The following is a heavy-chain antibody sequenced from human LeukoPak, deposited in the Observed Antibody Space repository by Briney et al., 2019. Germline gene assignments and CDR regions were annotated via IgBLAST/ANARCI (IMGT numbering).Heavy chain of an antibody. V-gene: IGHV3-9*01. D-gene: IGHD3-9*01. CDR3: AKGGILTGYYRESDAFDI. CDR2: ISWNSGSI. Sequence: GRSLRLSCAASGFTFDDYAMHWVRQAPGKGLEWVSGISWNSGSIGYADSVKGRFTISRDNAKNSLYLQMNSLRAEDTALCYCAKGGILTGYYRESDAFDIWGQGTMVTVSS. J-gene: IGHJ3*02. CDR1: GFTFDDYA.